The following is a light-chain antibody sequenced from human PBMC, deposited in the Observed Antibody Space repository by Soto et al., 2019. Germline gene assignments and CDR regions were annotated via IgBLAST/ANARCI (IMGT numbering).Light chain of an antibody. CDR2: GAS. V-gene: IGKV3-15*01. CDR1: QSVGSK. J-gene: IGKJ4*01. CDR3: QQYKNWPLLT. Sequence: EIVMTQSPATLSVSAGETATLSCWASQSVGSKLAWYQRKPGQAPRLLILGASTRATGIPTRFSGSGSGTGFTLTIGSLQSEDFAVYYCQQYKNWPLLTFGGGTKVEIK.